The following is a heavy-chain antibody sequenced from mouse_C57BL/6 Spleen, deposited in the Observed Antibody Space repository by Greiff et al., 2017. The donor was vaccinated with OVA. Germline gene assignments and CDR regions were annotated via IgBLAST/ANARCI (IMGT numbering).Heavy chain of an antibody. V-gene: IGHV1-15*01. CDR3: TRVTYASLAY. CDR2: IDPETGGT. Sequence: QVHVKQSGAELVRPGASVTLSCKASGYTFTDYEMHWVQQTPVHGLEWIGAIDPETGGTAYNQKFKGKAILTADKSSSSPYMELRSLTSEDSAVYCFTRVTYASLAYWGQGTLVTVSA. D-gene: IGHD6-5*01. CDR1: GYTFTDYE. J-gene: IGHJ3*01.